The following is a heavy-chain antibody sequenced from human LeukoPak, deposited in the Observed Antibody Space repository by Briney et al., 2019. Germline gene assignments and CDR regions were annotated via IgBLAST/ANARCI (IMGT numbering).Heavy chain of an antibody. D-gene: IGHD3-16*01. CDR2: ISYDGSNK. V-gene: IGHV3-30*18. J-gene: IGHJ4*02. Sequence: QSGGSLRLSCAASGFTFSSYGMHWVRQAPGKGLEWVAVISYDGSNKYYADSVKGRFTISRDNSKNTLYLQMNSLRAEDTAVYYCAKVPGAYGRDRYDYWGQGTLVTVSS. CDR1: GFTFSSYG. CDR3: AKVPGAYGRDRYDY.